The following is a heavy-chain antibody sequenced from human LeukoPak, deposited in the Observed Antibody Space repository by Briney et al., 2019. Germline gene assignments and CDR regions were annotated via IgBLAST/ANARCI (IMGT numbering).Heavy chain of an antibody. J-gene: IGHJ4*02. CDR2: IRYDGTNK. CDR1: GFTFSTFG. V-gene: IGHV3-30*02. Sequence: PGGSLRLSCAASGFTFSTFGMHWVRQAPGKGLEWVAFIRYDGTNKYYADSVKGRFTISRDNSKNTLYLQMNSLRAEDTAVYYCAKGLYYDFWSGYYTGFDYWGQGTLVTVSS. CDR3: AKGLYYDFWSGYYTGFDY. D-gene: IGHD3-3*01.